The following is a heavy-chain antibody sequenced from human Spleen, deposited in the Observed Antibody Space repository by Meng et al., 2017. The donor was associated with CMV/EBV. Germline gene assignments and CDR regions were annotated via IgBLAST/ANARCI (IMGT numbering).Heavy chain of an antibody. D-gene: IGHD6-13*01. V-gene: IGHV6-1*01. Sequence: QVQPQQDGPGLVKSSPTLSTTCAIAGDSVSSNSAAWNWIRQSPSRGLEWLGRTYYRSKWYNDYAVSVKSRITINPDTSKNQFSLQLNSVTPEDTAVYYCARSGGIAASGWFDPWGQGTLVTVSS. J-gene: IGHJ5*02. CDR1: GDSVSSNSAA. CDR2: TYYRSKWYN. CDR3: ARSGGIAASGWFDP.